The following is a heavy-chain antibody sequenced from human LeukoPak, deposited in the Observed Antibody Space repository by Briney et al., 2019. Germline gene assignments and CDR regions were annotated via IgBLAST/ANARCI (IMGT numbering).Heavy chain of an antibody. CDR2: ISGYGDTT. CDR1: GFTFVGCA. D-gene: IGHD3-16*01. J-gene: IGHJ3*01. CDR3: AKGGTSSSDAFDV. Sequence: GGSLRLSCTASGFTFVGCAMSWVRQAPGKGLEWVSSISGYGDTTYYADSVKGRFTVSKDNSKNTLDLQMNSLRAEDTAVYYCAKGGTSSSDAFDVWGQGTMVTVSS. V-gene: IGHV3-23*01.